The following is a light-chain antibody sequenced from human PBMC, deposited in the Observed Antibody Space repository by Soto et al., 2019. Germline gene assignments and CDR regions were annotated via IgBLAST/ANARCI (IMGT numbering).Light chain of an antibody. CDR1: PGTDANY. Sequence: EVVVTQSPGTLSLSPGERATLSCRASPGTDANYLAWYQQKPGQAPRLLIYGASSRSTGIPDRFSGSGSRTAFTLLISRLEPEDFSMYYCQHYYKFPLTFGPGTRLDIK. CDR3: QHYYKFPLT. J-gene: IGKJ3*01. V-gene: IGKV3-20*01. CDR2: GAS.